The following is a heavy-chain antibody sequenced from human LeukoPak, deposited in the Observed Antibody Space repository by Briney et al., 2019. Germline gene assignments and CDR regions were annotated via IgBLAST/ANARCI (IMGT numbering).Heavy chain of an antibody. CDR2: ISSSSSYI. D-gene: IGHD2-21*01. V-gene: IGHV3-21*01. Sequence: GGSLRLSCAASGFTFSSYSMNWVRQAPGKGLEWVSSISSSSSYIYYADSVKGRFTISTDNAKNSLYLQMNSLRAEDTAVYYCARVFGGWFDPWGQGTLVTVSS. J-gene: IGHJ5*02. CDR3: ARVFGGWFDP. CDR1: GFTFSSYS.